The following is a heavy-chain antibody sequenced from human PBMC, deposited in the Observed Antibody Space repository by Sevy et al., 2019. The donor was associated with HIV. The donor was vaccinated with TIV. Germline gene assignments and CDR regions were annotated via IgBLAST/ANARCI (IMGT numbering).Heavy chain of an antibody. CDR2: IYYRSKWYN. D-gene: IGHD3-10*01. CDR3: ARGDYFASGISNYYYYGMDV. V-gene: IGHV6-1*01. Sequence: KQSQTLSLTCAISGDSVSSNSAAWNWIRQSSSRGLEWLGRIYYRSKWYNDYAVSVKSRITINPDTSKNQFSLQLNSVTPEDTAVYYCARGDYFASGISNYYYYGMDVWGQGTTVTVSS. J-gene: IGHJ6*02. CDR1: GDSVSSNSAA.